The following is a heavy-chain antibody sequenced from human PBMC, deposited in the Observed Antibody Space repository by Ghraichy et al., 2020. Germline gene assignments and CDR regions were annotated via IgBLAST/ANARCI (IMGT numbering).Heavy chain of an antibody. CDR3: ARGSGYYHYFDY. V-gene: IGHV4-31*03. CDR2: IYYSGST. J-gene: IGHJ4*02. D-gene: IGHD3-22*01. CDR1: GGSIISGGYY. Sequence: SETLSLTCTVSGGSIISGGYYWSWIRQHPGKGLEWIGYIYYSGSTYYNPSLKSRVTISVDTSKNQFSLKLSSVTAADTAVYYCARGSGYYHYFDYWGQGTLVTVSS.